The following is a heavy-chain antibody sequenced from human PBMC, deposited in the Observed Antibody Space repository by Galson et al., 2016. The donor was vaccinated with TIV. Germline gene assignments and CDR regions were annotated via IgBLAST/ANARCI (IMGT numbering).Heavy chain of an antibody. D-gene: IGHD2-2*01. CDR3: ARVHREIVVVAAANQNNLFDP. J-gene: IGHJ5*02. CDR1: GFTFNNYC. Sequence: SLRLSCAASGFTFNNYCMSWVRQAPGKGLEWVADISEDGSEIDYVDSVKGRFTISRDNAKNSLYLQMSSLRAEDTAVYYCARVHREIVVVAAANQNNLFDPWGQGTLVAVSS. CDR2: ISEDGSEI. V-gene: IGHV3-7*01.